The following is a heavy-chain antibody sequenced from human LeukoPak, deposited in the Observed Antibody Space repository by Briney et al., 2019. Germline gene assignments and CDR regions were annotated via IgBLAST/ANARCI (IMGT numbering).Heavy chain of an antibody. Sequence: ASVKVSCKASGYTFTSYYIHWVRQAPGQGLEWMGWINPNSGSTNYAQKFQGRVTMTRDTSISTAYMELSRLRSDDTAVYYCAREGPDYYDSSGYYYALGYYYYMDVWGKGTTVTVSS. V-gene: IGHV1-2*02. D-gene: IGHD3-22*01. CDR2: INPNSGST. CDR1: GYTFTSYY. J-gene: IGHJ6*03. CDR3: AREGPDYYDSSGYYYALGYYYYMDV.